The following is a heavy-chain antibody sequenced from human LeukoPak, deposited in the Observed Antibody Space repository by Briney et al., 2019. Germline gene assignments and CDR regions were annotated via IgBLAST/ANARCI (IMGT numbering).Heavy chain of an antibody. V-gene: IGHV1-2*02. Sequence: ASVKVSCKASGYTLTGYHVHWVRQAPGQGLEWMGWINPNTSNTNYAQKFQGRVTVTRDTSISTAYMEMSRLRSDDTAVYYCARGFAGLAEYSLHWGQGTLVTVSS. CDR3: ARGFAGLAEYSLH. CDR2: INPNTSNT. CDR1: GYTLTGYH. D-gene: IGHD3-3*01. J-gene: IGHJ1*01.